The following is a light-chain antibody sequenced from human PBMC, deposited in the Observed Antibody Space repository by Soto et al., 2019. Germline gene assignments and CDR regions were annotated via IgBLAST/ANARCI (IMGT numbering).Light chain of an antibody. J-gene: IGLJ1*01. CDR1: NSDIGGYNY. CDR2: DVS. CDR3: SSYTSSGTPYV. Sequence: QSALTQPASVSGSPGQSITISCTGTNSDIGGYNYVSWYQHHPGKAPKLMIYDVSNRSSGVSNRFSGSKSANTASLTISWLQAEDEADYYCSSYTSSGTPYVFGTGTKVTVL. V-gene: IGLV2-14*03.